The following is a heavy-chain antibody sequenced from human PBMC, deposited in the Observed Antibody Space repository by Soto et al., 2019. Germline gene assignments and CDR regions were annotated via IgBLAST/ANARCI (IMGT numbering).Heavy chain of an antibody. CDR2: IYASGSP. V-gene: IGHV4-61*01. CDR3: ARGVGSSPPRY. J-gene: IGHJ4*02. Sequence: SETLSLTCTVSGGSVRDGSYYWAWLRQPPGKGLEWIGHIYASGSPYYNPSLRSRVTIPADTSKNQISLKLTSPTAADTAVYYCARGVGSSPPRYWGRGTLVTVSS. CDR1: GGSVRDGSYY. D-gene: IGHD1-26*01.